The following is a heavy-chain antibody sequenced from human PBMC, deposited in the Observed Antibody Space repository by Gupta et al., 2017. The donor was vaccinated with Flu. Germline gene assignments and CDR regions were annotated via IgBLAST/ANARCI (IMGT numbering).Heavy chain of an antibody. CDR3: ARSGYSYVSYGLDV. V-gene: IGHV3-11*01. CDR1: GFTFSDHY. Sequence: QVQLVESGGGLVKPGGSLRLSCAASGFTFSDHYMTWIRQAPGKGLEWVSYISGSGGTTYYADSVKGRFIISRDNAKNSLYLQMSSLRGEDAAVYYCARSGYSYVSYGLDVWGQGTTVAVSS. CDR2: ISGSGGTT. D-gene: IGHD5-12*01. J-gene: IGHJ6*02.